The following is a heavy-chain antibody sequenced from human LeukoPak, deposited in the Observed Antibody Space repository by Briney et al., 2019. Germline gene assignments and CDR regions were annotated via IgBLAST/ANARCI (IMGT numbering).Heavy chain of an antibody. CDR3: ARDVGGAGSH. D-gene: IGHD3-10*01. CDR1: GFTFSSHW. V-gene: IGHV3-74*01. Sequence: PGESLRLSCAASGFTFSSHWMHWVRQAPGEGLVWVSRINEHGSITDYADSVKDRFTISRDNAKNTLYLHMNSLRAEDTAMYYCARDVGGAGSHWGQGTLVTVSS. CDR2: INEHGSIT. J-gene: IGHJ4*02.